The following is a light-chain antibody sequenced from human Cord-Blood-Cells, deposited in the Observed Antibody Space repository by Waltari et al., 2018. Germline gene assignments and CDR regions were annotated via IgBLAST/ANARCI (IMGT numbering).Light chain of an antibody. CDR2: KDS. J-gene: IGLJ2*01. Sequence: SYELTQPPSVSVSPGQTARITCSGAALPKKYAYWYQPKQGQAPVRVIYKDSERPSGNAERFSGSSSGTTVTLTISGVQAEDEADYYCQSADSSGTVVFGGGTTLTVL. V-gene: IGLV3-25*03. CDR1: ALPKKY. CDR3: QSADSSGTVV.